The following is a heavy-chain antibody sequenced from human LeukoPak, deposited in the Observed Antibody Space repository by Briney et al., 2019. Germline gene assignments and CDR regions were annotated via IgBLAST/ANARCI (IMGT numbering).Heavy chain of an antibody. CDR1: GGSISSYY. Sequence: PSETLSLTCTVSGGSISSYYWSWIRQPPGKGLEWIGYIYYSGSTNYNPSLKSRVTISVDTSKNQFSLKLSSVTAADTAVYYCARLPGDYASWGQGTLVTVSS. CDR2: IYYSGST. J-gene: IGHJ4*02. V-gene: IGHV4-59*01. CDR3: ARLPGDYAS. D-gene: IGHD4-17*01.